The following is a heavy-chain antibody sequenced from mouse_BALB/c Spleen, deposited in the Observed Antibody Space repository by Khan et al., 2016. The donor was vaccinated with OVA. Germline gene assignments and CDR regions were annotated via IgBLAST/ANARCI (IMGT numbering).Heavy chain of an antibody. D-gene: IGHD3-2*01. CDR2: IDPSDSET. CDR1: GYTFTTYW. J-gene: IGHJ2*01. CDR3: ARTARVRYYFDY. Sequence: QVQLQQPGAELVKPGAPVKLSCKASGYTFTTYWMNWVKQRPGRGLEWIGRIDPSDSETHYNQKFKDKATLTVDKSSSTAYIQLSSLTSEDSAVYYCARTARVRYYFDYWCQGTTLTVSS. V-gene: IGHV1-69*02.